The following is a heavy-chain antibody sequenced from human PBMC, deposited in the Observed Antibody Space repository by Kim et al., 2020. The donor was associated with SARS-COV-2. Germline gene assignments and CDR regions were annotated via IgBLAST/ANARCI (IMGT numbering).Heavy chain of an antibody. CDR2: IYHSGST. V-gene: IGHV4-30-2*01. CDR3: ARVHGDYVSQYNWFDP. Sequence: SETLSLTCAVSGGSISSGGYSWSWIRQPPGKGLEWIGYIYHSGSTYYNPSLKSRVTISVDRSKNQFSLKLSSVTAADTAVYYCARVHGDYVSQYNWFDPWGQGTLVTVSS. CDR1: GGSISSGGYS. J-gene: IGHJ5*02. D-gene: IGHD4-17*01.